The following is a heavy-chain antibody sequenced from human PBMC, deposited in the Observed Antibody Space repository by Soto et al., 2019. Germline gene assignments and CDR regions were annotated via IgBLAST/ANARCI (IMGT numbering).Heavy chain of an antibody. D-gene: IGHD3-22*01. CDR3: AKVKIWDSSGPDAFDI. Sequence: GGSLRLSCAASGFTFSSYAMSWVRQAPGKGLEWVSAISGSGGSTYYADSVKGRFTISRDNSKNTLYLQMNSLRAEDTAVYYCAKVKIWDSSGPDAFDIWGQGTMVTVSS. V-gene: IGHV3-23*01. CDR1: GFTFSSYA. J-gene: IGHJ3*02. CDR2: ISGSGGST.